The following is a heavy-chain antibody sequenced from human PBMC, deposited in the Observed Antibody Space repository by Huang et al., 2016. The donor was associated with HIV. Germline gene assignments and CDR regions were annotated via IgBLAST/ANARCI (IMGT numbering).Heavy chain of an antibody. V-gene: IGHV1-8*02. CDR2: TNPTTGKT. Sequence: QVHLVQSGAEVKKPGASVKVSCKASGYTFTNYAINWVRQAPGRGLGGMVWTNPTTGKTGFAQSFQVRATMTRKTSRTTAYMELTSLTSEDTAVYYCARSAYGDLDYWGLGTLVIVSS. D-gene: IGHD4-17*01. CDR3: ARSAYGDLDY. CDR1: GYTFTNYA. J-gene: IGHJ4*02.